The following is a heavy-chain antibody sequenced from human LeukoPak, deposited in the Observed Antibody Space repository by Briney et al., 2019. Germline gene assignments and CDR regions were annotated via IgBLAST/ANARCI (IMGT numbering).Heavy chain of an antibody. V-gene: IGHV3-30*18. J-gene: IGHJ4*02. D-gene: IGHD5-18*01. CDR2: ISYDGSNK. Sequence: GGSLRLSCAASGFTFSSYGMHWVRQAPGKGLEWVAVISYDGSNKYYADSVKGRFTISRDNSKNTLYLQMNSLRAEDTALYYCAKGGGYSYGYYYFDYWGQGTLVTVSS. CDR3: AKGGGYSYGYYYFDY. CDR1: GFTFSSYG.